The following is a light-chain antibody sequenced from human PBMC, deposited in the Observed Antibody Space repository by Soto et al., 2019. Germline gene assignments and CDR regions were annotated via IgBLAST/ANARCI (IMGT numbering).Light chain of an antibody. Sequence: EVVLTQSPGTLSLSPGDRATLSCGASQSVTSKLAWYQQKPGQAPRLLISGASNRATGIPDRFSGSGSGTDFTLTISRLQPADFAVYYCQQTFRTPHTFGQGTKLDIK. CDR2: GAS. V-gene: IGKV3-20*01. CDR3: QQTFRTPHT. CDR1: QSVTSK. J-gene: IGKJ2*01.